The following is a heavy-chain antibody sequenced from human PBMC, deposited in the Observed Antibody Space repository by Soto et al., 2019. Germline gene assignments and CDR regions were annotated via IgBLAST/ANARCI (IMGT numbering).Heavy chain of an antibody. D-gene: IGHD2-8*01. V-gene: IGHV3-74*01. CDR1: GLTFSDYW. CDR2: IKMDGSIT. J-gene: IGHJ4*02. Sequence: EVQLVESGGGLVQPGGSLRLSCAASGLTFSDYWMHWVRQAPGKGLVWVSRIKMDGSITNYADSVKGRFTISRDNAKNTLYLQMNSLRADDTALYYCVRDLIPSNNGYFGYWGQGTLVSVSS. CDR3: VRDLIPSNNGYFGY.